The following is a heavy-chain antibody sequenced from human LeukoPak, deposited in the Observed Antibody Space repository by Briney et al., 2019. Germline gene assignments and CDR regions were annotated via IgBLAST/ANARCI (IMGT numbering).Heavy chain of an antibody. J-gene: IGHJ4*02. CDR1: GFTFSSYG. CDR2: ISYDGSYK. CDR3: AKDRQWEQQLVYYFDY. V-gene: IGHV3-30*18. Sequence: PGGSLRLSCAASGFTFSSYGMHWVRQAPGKGLEWVAVISYDGSYKYYADSVKGRFTISRDNSKNTLYLQMNSLRAEDTAVYYCAKDRQWEQQLVYYFDYWGQGTLVTVSS. D-gene: IGHD6-13*01.